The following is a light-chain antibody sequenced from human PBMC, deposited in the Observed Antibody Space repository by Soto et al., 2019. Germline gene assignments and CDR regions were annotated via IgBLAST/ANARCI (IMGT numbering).Light chain of an antibody. V-gene: IGLV2-14*01. CDR3: SSYTSSSTYV. Sequence: ALAQPASVSGSPGQSITISCTGTSSDVGGYNYVSWHQLHPGKAPKLMVYEVGNRPSGVSNRFSGSKSGNTASLTISGLQAEDVADYYCSSYTSSSTYVFGTGTKVTVL. CDR1: SSDVGGYNY. CDR2: EVG. J-gene: IGLJ1*01.